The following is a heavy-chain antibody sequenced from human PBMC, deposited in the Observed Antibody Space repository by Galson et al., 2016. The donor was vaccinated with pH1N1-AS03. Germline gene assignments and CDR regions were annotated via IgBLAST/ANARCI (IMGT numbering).Heavy chain of an antibody. CDR2: IKQDGSEK. CDR3: AKDMVGRVAERGVIPRAPFDL. Sequence: SLRLSCAASGFTFSGYWMTWVRQAPGKGLQWVANIKQDGSEKYYVDSVKGRFTISRDNAKKSVHLQLSSLRPEDTALYYCAKDMVGRVAERGVIPRAPFDLWSRGTLVTVAS. CDR1: GFTFSGYW. J-gene: IGHJ4*02. D-gene: IGHD3-10*01. V-gene: IGHV3-7*01.